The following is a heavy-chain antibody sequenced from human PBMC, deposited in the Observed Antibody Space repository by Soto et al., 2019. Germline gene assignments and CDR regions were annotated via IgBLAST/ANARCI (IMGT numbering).Heavy chain of an antibody. CDR3: ARVRRNDASDYYGMDV. V-gene: IGHV3-48*02. CDR1: GLSFRTST. J-gene: IGHJ6*02. D-gene: IGHD1-1*01. CDR2: ISSESTTI. Sequence: PGGSLRLSCEASGLSFRTSTMNWVRQAPGKGLEWASYISSESTTIYYADSVRGRFTISRDNAKNALFLQMNSLRDEDTAVYYCARVRRNDASDYYGMDVWGHGTTVTVSS.